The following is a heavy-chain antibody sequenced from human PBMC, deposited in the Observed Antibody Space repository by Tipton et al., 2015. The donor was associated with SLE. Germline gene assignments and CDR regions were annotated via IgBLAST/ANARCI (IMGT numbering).Heavy chain of an antibody. V-gene: IGHV4-34*01. Sequence: TLSLTCAVYGGSFTGYYWTWIRQPPGKGLEWIGEINHSGSTNYNPSLKSRVTISLDTSKNQFSLKLSSVTAADTAVYYCARHNYRDECDYGNAFDIWGQGTMVTVSS. CDR3: ARHNYRDECDYGNAFDI. CDR2: INHSGST. CDR1: GGSFTGYY. J-gene: IGHJ3*02. D-gene: IGHD4-17*01.